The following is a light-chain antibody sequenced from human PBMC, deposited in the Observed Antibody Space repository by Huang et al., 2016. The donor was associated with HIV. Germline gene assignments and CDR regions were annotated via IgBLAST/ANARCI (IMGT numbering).Light chain of an antibody. J-gene: IGKJ5*01. Sequence: IVITQSPLSLPVTPGEQASISCRSSQSLLHSHGYHYLDWYRQKPGQAPQLLISLSSIRASGVPDRFSGSGSVTDFTLKISRVEAEDVGIYFCMQALQTPRTFGQGTRLEIK. CDR2: LSS. V-gene: IGKV2-28*01. CDR1: QSLLHSHGYHY. CDR3: MQALQTPRT.